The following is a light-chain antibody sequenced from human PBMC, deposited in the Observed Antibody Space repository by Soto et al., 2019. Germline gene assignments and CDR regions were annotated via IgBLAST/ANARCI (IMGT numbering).Light chain of an antibody. CDR2: DAS. V-gene: IGKV3-20*01. CDR1: QSVSNNY. J-gene: IGKJ4*01. CDR3: QQYGRSPLT. Sequence: EIVLTQSPDTLSLSPGERATLSCRASQSVSNNYLAWYQQKPGQAPRFLIYDASSRATGIPDRFSGSGSGTDFTLTISRLEPEDFAVYSCQQYGRSPLTFGGGTKVEIK.